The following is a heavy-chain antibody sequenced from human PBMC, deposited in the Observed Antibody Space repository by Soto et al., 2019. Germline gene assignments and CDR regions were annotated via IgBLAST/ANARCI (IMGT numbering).Heavy chain of an antibody. CDR3: ARVAVWIPLWLPGMDV. Sequence: ASVKVSCKASGYTFTRYGISWVRQAPGQGLEWMGWISAYNGNTNYAQKLQGRVTMTTDTSTSTAYMELRSLRSDDTAVYYCARVAVWIPLWLPGMDVWGQGTTVTVSS. CDR2: ISAYNGNT. CDR1: GYTFTRYG. J-gene: IGHJ6*02. V-gene: IGHV1-18*04. D-gene: IGHD5-18*01.